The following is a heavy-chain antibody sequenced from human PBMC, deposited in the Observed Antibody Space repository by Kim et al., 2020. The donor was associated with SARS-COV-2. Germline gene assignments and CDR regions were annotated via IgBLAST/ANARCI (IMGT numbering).Heavy chain of an antibody. D-gene: IGHD1-1*01. CDR3: TRATGSGTYDY. V-gene: IGHV3-72*01. J-gene: IGHJ4*02. Sequence: EYAASVKGRFTISRDDSKNSLYLQMNSLKTDDTAVYYCTRATGSGTYDYWGQGTLVTVSS.